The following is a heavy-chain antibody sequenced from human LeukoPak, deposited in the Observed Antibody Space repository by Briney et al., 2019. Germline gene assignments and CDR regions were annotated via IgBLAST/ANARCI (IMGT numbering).Heavy chain of an antibody. Sequence: SVKVSCKASGGTFSSYAISWVRQAPGQGLEWMGGIIPIFGTANYAQKFQGRVTITTDESTSTAYMELSSLRSEDTAVYYCAREQTILGYYMDVWGKGTPVTVSS. J-gene: IGHJ6*03. CDR3: AREQTILGYYMDV. CDR1: GGTFSSYA. D-gene: IGHD3-3*01. CDR2: IIPIFGTA. V-gene: IGHV1-69*05.